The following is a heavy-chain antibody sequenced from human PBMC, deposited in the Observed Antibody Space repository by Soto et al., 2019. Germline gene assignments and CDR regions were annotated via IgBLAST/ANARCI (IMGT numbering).Heavy chain of an antibody. CDR2: IIPILGTA. D-gene: IGHD6-19*01. CDR3: ARAGFVSGWNEFSGMDV. J-gene: IGHJ6*02. CDR1: GVTFSTST. V-gene: IGHV1-69*11. Sequence: VQLVQSGAEVRKPGSSVKVSCQVSGVTFSTSTITWVRQAPGQGLEWMGSIIPILGTAKSTQKFQGRVTITADESAGVAYMELSSLTSEDTAVYYCARAGFVSGWNEFSGMDVWGQGTTVTFSS.